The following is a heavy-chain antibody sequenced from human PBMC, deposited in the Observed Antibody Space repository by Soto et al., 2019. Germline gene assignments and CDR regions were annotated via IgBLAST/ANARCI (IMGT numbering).Heavy chain of an antibody. D-gene: IGHD6-13*01. CDR1: GGSINSFTW. V-gene: IGHV4-4*02. CDR3: AKEWGSSWFGQSGMDV. Sequence: QVQLQESGPGLVKPSGTLSLTCAVSGGSINSFTWWAWVRQPPGKGLEWIGEIYHSGSTNYNPSLKSRVTIAAAKSKNQFSLGLGSVTAADTAVYYCAKEWGSSWFGQSGMDVWGQGTTVIVSS. J-gene: IGHJ6*02. CDR2: IYHSGST.